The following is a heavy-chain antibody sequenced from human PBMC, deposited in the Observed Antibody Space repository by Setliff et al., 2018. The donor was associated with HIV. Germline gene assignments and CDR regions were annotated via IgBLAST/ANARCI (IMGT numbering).Heavy chain of an antibody. J-gene: IGHJ3*02. CDR3: ARDPTARGDAFDI. V-gene: IGHV3-21*01. CDR2: ISSSSSYI. D-gene: IGHD4-17*01. Sequence: PGGSLRLSCGASGFTFKSYSINWVRQAPGQGLEWVSSISSSSSYIYYADSVKGRFTISRDNAKNSLFLQMNSLRAEDTAVYYCARDPTARGDAFDIWGQGTMVTVSS. CDR1: GFTFKSYS.